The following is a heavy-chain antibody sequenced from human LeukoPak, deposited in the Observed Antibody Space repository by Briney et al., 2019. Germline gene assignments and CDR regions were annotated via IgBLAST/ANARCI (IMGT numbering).Heavy chain of an antibody. CDR3: ARDRRDPYCTNGVCYGYYFDY. Sequence: SETLSLTCTVSGGSISSYYWSWIRQPPGKGLEWIGYIYYSGSTNYNPSLKSRVTISVDTSKNQFSLKLSSVTAADTAVYYCARDRRDPYCTNGVCYGYYFDYWGQGTLVTVSS. CDR1: GGSISSYY. D-gene: IGHD2-8*01. V-gene: IGHV4-59*12. J-gene: IGHJ4*02. CDR2: IYYSGST.